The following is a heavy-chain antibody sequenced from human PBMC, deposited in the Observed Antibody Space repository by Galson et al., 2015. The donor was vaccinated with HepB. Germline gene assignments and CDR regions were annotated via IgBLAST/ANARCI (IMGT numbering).Heavy chain of an antibody. V-gene: IGHV3-48*01. Sequence: SLRLSCAASGFTFSSYSMNWVRQAPGKGLEWVSYISSSSSTIYYADSVKGRFTISRDNAKNSLYLQMNSLRAEDTAVYYCARGGPAETTVTRLFDYWGQGTLVTVSS. J-gene: IGHJ4*02. D-gene: IGHD4-17*01. CDR2: ISSSSSTI. CDR3: ARGGPAETTVTRLFDY. CDR1: GFTFSSYS.